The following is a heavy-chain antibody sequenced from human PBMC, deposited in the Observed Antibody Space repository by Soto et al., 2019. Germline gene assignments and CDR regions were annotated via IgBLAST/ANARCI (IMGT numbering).Heavy chain of an antibody. CDR3: ASGWGRIFDY. Sequence: QVQLQQWGAGLLKPSETLSLTCAVYGGSFSGYYWNWIRQPPGKGLEWIGEINHSGSTNYNPSLKXRVTISVDTSKNQFSLKLRSVTAADTAVYYCASGWGRIFDYWGQGTLVTVSS. J-gene: IGHJ4*02. V-gene: IGHV4-34*01. CDR2: INHSGST. CDR1: GGSFSGYY. D-gene: IGHD7-27*01.